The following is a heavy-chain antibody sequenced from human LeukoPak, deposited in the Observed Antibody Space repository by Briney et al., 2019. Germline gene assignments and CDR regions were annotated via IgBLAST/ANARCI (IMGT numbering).Heavy chain of an antibody. D-gene: IGHD3-10*01. CDR3: AKSYSSGSGSYSAGHFDY. CDR1: GFTFSIYG. CDR2: IRYDGSNT. J-gene: IGHJ4*02. Sequence: GGSLRLSCAVSGFTFSIYGMHWVRQAPGKGLEWVAFIRYDGSNTYYADSVKGRFTISRDNSKNTLYLQMDTLRAEDTAVYYCAKSYSSGSGSYSAGHFDYWGQGTLVTVSS. V-gene: IGHV3-30*02.